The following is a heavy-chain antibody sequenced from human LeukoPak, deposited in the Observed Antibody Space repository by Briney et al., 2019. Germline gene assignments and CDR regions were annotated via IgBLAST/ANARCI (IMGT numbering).Heavy chain of an antibody. CDR3: ATSNSLWFGEVIFDY. D-gene: IGHD3-10*01. CDR1: GGSISSYY. V-gene: IGHV4-59*12. CDR2: IYYSGST. J-gene: IGHJ4*02. Sequence: SETLSLTCTVSGGSISSYYWSWIRQPPGKGLEWIGYIYYSGSTNYNPSLKSRVTISVDTSKNQFSLKLSSVTAADTAVYYCATSNSLWFGEVIFDYWGQGTLVTVSS.